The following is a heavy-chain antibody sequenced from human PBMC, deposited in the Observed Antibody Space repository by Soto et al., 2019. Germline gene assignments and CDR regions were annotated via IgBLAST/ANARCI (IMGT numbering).Heavy chain of an antibody. Sequence: GGSLRLSCAASGFTFSNAWMSWVRQAPGKGLEWVGRIKSKTDGGTTDYATPVKGRFTISRDDSKNTLYLQMNSLKTEDTAVYYCTTVVVTAIAIDSRAEYFQHWGQGTLVTVSS. CDR2: IKSKTDGGTT. D-gene: IGHD2-21*02. CDR1: GFTFSNAW. V-gene: IGHV3-15*01. J-gene: IGHJ1*01. CDR3: TTVVVTAIAIDSRAEYFQH.